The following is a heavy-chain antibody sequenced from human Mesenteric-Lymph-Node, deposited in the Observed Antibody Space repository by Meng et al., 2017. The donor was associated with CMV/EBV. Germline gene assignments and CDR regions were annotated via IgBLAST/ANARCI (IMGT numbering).Heavy chain of an antibody. CDR3: AGGIAAAGSRWFDP. D-gene: IGHD6-13*01. V-gene: IGHV1-69*02. CDR1: GGTFSSYT. CDR2: IIPILGKA. J-gene: IGHJ5*02. Sequence: QVQLVQSGAEVKKPGSSVKVSCKASGGTFSSYTVSWVRQAPGQGLEWMGRIIPILGKANYPQKFQGRVTITADKNTSTAYMELSSLRSEDTAVYYCAGGIAAAGSRWFDPWGQGTLVTVSS.